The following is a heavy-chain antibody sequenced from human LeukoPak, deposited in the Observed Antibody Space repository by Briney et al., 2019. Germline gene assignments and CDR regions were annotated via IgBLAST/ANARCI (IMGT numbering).Heavy chain of an antibody. Sequence: SVKVSCKASGGTFSSYAISWVRQAPGQGLEWMGGIIPIFGTANYAQKFQGRVTITADEPTSTAYMELSSLRSEDTAVYYCASANSNYESYYYYMDVWGKGTTVTVSS. CDR1: GGTFSSYA. J-gene: IGHJ6*03. D-gene: IGHD4-11*01. CDR2: IIPIFGTA. CDR3: ASANSNYESYYYYMDV. V-gene: IGHV1-69*13.